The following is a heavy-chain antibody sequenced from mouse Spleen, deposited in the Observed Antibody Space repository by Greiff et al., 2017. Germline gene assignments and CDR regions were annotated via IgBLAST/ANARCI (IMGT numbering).Heavy chain of an antibody. V-gene: IGHV1-42*01. D-gene: IGHD2-5*01. J-gene: IGHJ1*01. CDR2: INPSTGGT. Sequence: VQLQQSGPELVKPGASVKISCKASGYSFTGYYMNWVKQSPEKSLEWIGEINPSTGGTTYNQKFKAKATLTVDKSSSTAYMQLKSLTSEDSAVYYCARGPYSNPWYFDVWGAGTTVTVSS. CDR1: GYSFTGYY. CDR3: ARGPYSNPWYFDV.